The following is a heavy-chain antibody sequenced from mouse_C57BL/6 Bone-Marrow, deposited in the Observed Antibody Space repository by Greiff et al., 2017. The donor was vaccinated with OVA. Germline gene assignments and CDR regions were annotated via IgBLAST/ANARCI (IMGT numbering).Heavy chain of an antibody. V-gene: IGHV1-81*01. Sequence: QVHVKQSGAELARPGASVKLSCKASGYTFTSYGISWVKQRTGQGLAWIGEIYPRSGNTYYNEKFKGKATLTADKSSSTAYMELRSLTSEDSAVYFCARKSYYGNYVWFAYWGQGTLVTVSA. J-gene: IGHJ3*01. D-gene: IGHD2-1*01. CDR1: GYTFTSYG. CDR3: ARKSYYGNYVWFAY. CDR2: IYPRSGNT.